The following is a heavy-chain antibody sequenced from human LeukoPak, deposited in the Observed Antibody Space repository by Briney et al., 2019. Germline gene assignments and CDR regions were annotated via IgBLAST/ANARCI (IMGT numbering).Heavy chain of an antibody. Sequence: APVKVSCKAAGYTFTSYAMHWVRQAPGQRLEWMGWINVGNGNTEYSQTFQGSVTITRATSSTTAYMELSSLRSEEPAVYYCSRDLSEAVILPDVLWGQGTLVTVSS. CDR2: INVGNGNT. J-gene: IGHJ4*02. CDR1: GYTFTSYA. D-gene: IGHD3-16*02. CDR3: SRDLSEAVILPDVL. V-gene: IGHV1-3*01.